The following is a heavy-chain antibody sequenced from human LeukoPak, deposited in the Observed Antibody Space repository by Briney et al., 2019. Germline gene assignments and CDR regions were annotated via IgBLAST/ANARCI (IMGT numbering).Heavy chain of an antibody. D-gene: IGHD3-3*01. J-gene: IGHJ5*02. V-gene: IGHV4-4*07. CDR1: GGSISSYY. Sequence: PSETLSLTCTVSGGSISSYYWSWIRQPAGKGLKWIGRIYTSGSTNYNPSLKSRVTMSVDTSKNQFSLKLSSVTAADTAVYYCARDHLAAAGLEWLLSWFDPWGQGTLVTVSS. CDR3: ARDHLAAAGLEWLLSWFDP. CDR2: IYTSGST.